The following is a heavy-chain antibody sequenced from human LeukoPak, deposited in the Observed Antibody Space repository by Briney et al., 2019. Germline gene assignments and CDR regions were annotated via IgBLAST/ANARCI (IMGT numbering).Heavy chain of an antibody. Sequence: GGSLRLSCAASGFTFSAYWMHWVRQAPGKGLVWVSRVKYDGSTTTYADSVKVRFTISRDNAKNILYLQMNSLRVEDTAVYYCARDLDWLLFDYWGQGTLVTVSS. CDR1: GFTFSAYW. CDR2: VKYDGSTT. J-gene: IGHJ4*02. D-gene: IGHD3-9*01. V-gene: IGHV3-74*01. CDR3: ARDLDWLLFDY.